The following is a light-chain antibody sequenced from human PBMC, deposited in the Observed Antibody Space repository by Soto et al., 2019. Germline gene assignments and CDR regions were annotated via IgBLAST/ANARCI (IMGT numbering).Light chain of an antibody. J-gene: IGLJ2*01. V-gene: IGLV2-11*01. CDR1: SSDVGAYNF. Sequence: QSVLTQPRSVSGSPGQSVTISCTGSSSDVGAYNFASWYQQHPGAAPKLLIHDVNKRPPGVPDRFSASKSGNTASLTISGLQAEDEADYYCSSYTTSTSFILFGGGTKLTVL. CDR3: SSYTTSTSFIL. CDR2: DVN.